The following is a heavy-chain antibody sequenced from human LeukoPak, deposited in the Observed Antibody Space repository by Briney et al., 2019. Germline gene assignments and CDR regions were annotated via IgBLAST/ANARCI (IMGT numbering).Heavy chain of an antibody. CDR2: MNPNSGNT. Sequence: ASVKVSCKASGYTFTRYDIHWVRPAAGQGLAWMEWMNPNSGNTGYAQKFQGRVTMTRSTSINTAYMELSSLRSEDTAVYYCARGYYYDSRDAFDIWGQGTMVTVSS. CDR3: ARGYYYDSRDAFDI. D-gene: IGHD3-22*01. J-gene: IGHJ3*02. CDR1: GYTFTRYD. V-gene: IGHV1-8*01.